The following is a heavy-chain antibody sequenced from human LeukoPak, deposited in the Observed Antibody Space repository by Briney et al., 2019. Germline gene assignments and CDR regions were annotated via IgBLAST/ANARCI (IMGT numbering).Heavy chain of an antibody. CDR1: GFTFSIYE. J-gene: IGHJ6*04. CDR3: AELGITMIGGV. Sequence: LGGSLRHSCVASGFTFSIYEMYRVRQTLGEGRGCVSYISSSGSTIYYADSVKGRFTISRDNAKNSLHLQMNSLRAEDTAVYYCAELGITMIGGVWGKGTTVTISS. D-gene: IGHD3-10*02. V-gene: IGHV3-48*03. CDR2: ISSSGSTI.